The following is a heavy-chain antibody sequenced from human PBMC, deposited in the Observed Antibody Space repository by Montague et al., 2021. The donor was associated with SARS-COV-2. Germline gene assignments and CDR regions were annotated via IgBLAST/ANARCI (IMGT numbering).Heavy chain of an antibody. CDR1: DGSISSGSYY. V-gene: IGHV4-39*07. D-gene: IGHD6-19*01. J-gene: IGHJ4*02. CDR3: ARERSSGWD. Sequence: SETLSLTCTVSDGSISSGSYYWGWIRQPPGKGLEWIGSIYYSGSTYKNPSLKSRATLSVDTSENHFSLKLSSVTAADTAVYYCARERSSGWDWGQGTLVTVSS. CDR2: IYYSGST.